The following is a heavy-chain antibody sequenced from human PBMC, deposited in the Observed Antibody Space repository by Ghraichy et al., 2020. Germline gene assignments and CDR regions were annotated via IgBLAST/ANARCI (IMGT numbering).Heavy chain of an antibody. CDR1: GGSIRSYF. D-gene: IGHD3-16*01. V-gene: IGHV4-59*01. J-gene: IGHJ4*02. Sequence: SETLSLTCSVSGGSIRSYFWSWIRQPPGKGLEWIGFFYYSGTTNYNPSHKSRVTISVDTSTNQFSLRLNSVTAADTAVYYCARDRGHSDYVFDNIELWGQGALVTVSS. CDR3: ARDRGHSDYVFDNIEL. CDR2: FYYSGTT.